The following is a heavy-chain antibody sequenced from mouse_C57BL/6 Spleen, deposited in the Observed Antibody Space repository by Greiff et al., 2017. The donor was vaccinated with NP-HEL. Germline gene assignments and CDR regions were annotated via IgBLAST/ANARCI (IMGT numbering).Heavy chain of an antibody. CDR2: IDPSDSYT. D-gene: IGHD2-3*01. J-gene: IGHJ3*01. V-gene: IGHV1-69*01. CDR3: ARWSDDDGYYWGFAY. CDR1: GYTFTSYW. Sequence: VQLQQSGAELVMPGASVKLSCKASGYTFTSYWMHWVKQRPGQGLEWIGEIDPSDSYTNYNQKFKGKSTLTVDKSSSTAYMQLSSLTSEDSAVYYCARWSDDDGYYWGFAYWGQGTLVTVSA.